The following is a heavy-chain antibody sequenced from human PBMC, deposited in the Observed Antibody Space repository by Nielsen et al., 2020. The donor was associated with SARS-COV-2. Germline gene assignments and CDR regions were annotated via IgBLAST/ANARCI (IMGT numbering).Heavy chain of an antibody. J-gene: IGHJ6*02. CDR2: INPYSGGT. D-gene: IGHD3/OR15-3a*01. Sequence: ASVNVSCKASGYTFTGYYIHWVRQAPGQGLEWMGRINPYSGGTNYAQKFQGTVTMTRDASISTVYMELTSDDTAVYYCARARATIFGLVMSYGMDVWGQGTTVAVSS. V-gene: IGHV1-2*06. CDR3: ARARATIFGLVMSYGMDV. CDR1: GYTFTGYY.